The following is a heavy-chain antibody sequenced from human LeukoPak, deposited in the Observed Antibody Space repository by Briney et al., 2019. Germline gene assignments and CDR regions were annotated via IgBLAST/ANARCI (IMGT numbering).Heavy chain of an antibody. V-gene: IGHV3-7*01. D-gene: IGHD2-2*01. Sequence: GGSLRLSCAASGFTFSSYSMNWVRQAPGKGLEWVANIKEDGSEKYYVDSVKGRFTISRDNAKNSLYLQMNSLRAEDTAVYYCARGSSNSFDYWGQGTLVTVSS. CDR2: IKEDGSEK. CDR3: ARGSSNSFDY. CDR1: GFTFSSYS. J-gene: IGHJ4*02.